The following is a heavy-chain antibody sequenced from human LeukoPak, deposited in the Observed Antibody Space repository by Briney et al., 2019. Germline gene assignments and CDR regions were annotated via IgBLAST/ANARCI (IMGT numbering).Heavy chain of an antibody. CDR3: ARAPHYGSGSENWFDP. Sequence: SVKVSCKASGGTFSSYAISWVRQAPGQGLEWMGRIIPILGIANYAQKFQGRVTITADKSTSTAYMELSSLRAEDTAVYYCARAPHYGSGSENWFDPWGQGTLVTVSS. V-gene: IGHV1-69*04. CDR2: IIPILGIA. J-gene: IGHJ5*02. D-gene: IGHD3-10*01. CDR1: GGTFSSYA.